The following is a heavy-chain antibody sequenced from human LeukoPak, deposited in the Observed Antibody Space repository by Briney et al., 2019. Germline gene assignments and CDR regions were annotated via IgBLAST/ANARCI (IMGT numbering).Heavy chain of an antibody. V-gene: IGHV4-34*01. J-gene: IGHJ6*03. CDR2: INHSGCT. D-gene: IGHD3-22*01. CDR3: ARATYYYDSSGYYYYYYYMDV. Sequence: PPETLSLTCAVYGGSFSGYYWRWIRQPPGKGLEWIGEINHSGCTNYNPSLKSRVTISVDTSKHQSSLKLSSVTAADTAVYYCARATYYYDSSGYYYYYYYMDVWGKGTTVTVSS. CDR1: GGSFSGYY.